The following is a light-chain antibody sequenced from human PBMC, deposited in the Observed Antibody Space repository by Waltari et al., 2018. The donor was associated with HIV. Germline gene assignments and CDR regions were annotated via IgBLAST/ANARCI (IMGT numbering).Light chain of an antibody. V-gene: IGLV1-44*01. CDR1: SSHIGRTT. Sequence: QSVLTQPPSVSGPPGQRVTIPCSGASSHIGRTTVNWFQLLPGTAPKLLIYTDNQRPSGVPDRFSGSKSGTSASLAISGLQSEDEADYFCAAWDDSLNGLWVFGGGTKLTVL. CDR3: AAWDDSLNGLWV. CDR2: TDN. J-gene: IGLJ3*02.